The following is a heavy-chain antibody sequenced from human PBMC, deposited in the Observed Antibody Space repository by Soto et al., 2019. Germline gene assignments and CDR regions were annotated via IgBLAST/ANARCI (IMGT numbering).Heavy chain of an antibody. Sequence: PGGSLRLSCAASGFTFSSYAMHWVRQAPGKGLEWVAVISYDGSNKYYADSVKGRFTISRDNSKNTLYLQMNSLRAEDTAVYYCASLDSSGYYKHGEFDYWGQGTLVTVSS. D-gene: IGHD3-22*01. CDR3: ASLDSSGYYKHGEFDY. V-gene: IGHV3-30-3*01. CDR1: GFTFSSYA. J-gene: IGHJ4*02. CDR2: ISYDGSNK.